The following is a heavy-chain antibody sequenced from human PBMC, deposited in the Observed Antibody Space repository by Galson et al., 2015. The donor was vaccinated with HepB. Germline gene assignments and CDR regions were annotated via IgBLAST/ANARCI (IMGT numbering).Heavy chain of an antibody. CDR1: GYTFTSYG. CDR3: AREGAEVGAYYRIFDY. Sequence: SVKVSCKASGYTFTSYGISWVRQAPGQGLEWMGWISAYNGNTNYAQKLQGRVTMTTDTSTSTAYMELRSLRSDDTAVYYCAREGAEVGAYYRIFDYWGQGTLVTVSS. CDR2: ISAYNGNT. D-gene: IGHD1-26*01. V-gene: IGHV1-18*04. J-gene: IGHJ4*02.